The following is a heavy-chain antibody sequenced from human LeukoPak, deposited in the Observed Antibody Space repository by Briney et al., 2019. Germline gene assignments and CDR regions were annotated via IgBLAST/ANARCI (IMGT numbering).Heavy chain of an antibody. CDR3: AKAPVTTCRGAYCYPFDY. CDR2: ISDSGNT. Sequence: GGPLRLSCAASGFTLSSYAMSWVRQAPGKGLEWVSAISDSGNTYHADSVKGRFTISRDSSKNTLFLQMNRLRPEDAAVYYCAKAPVTTCRGAYCYPFDYWGQGTLVTVSS. V-gene: IGHV3-23*01. D-gene: IGHD2-21*01. CDR1: GFTLSSYA. J-gene: IGHJ4*02.